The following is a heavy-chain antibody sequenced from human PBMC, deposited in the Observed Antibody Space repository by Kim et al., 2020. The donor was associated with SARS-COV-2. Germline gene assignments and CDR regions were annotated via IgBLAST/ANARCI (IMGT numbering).Heavy chain of an antibody. CDR3: AGGLVAAAGGYYYYGMDV. CDR1: GGSFSGYY. Sequence: SETLSLTCAVYGGSFSGYYWSWIRQPPGKGLEWIGEINHSGSTNYNPSLKSRVTISVDTSKNQFSLKLSSVAAADTAVYYCAGGLVAAAGGYYYYGMDVWGQGTTVTVSS. CDR2: INHSGST. D-gene: IGHD6-13*01. V-gene: IGHV4-34*01. J-gene: IGHJ6*02.